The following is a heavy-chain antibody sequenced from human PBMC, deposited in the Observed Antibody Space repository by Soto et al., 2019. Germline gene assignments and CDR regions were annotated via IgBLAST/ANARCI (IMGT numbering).Heavy chain of an antibody. CDR1: GFTVSSNY. V-gene: IGHV3-53*04. Sequence: GGSLRLSCAASGFTVSSNYMSWARQAPGKGLEWVSVIYSGGSTYYADSVKGRFTISRHNSKNTLYLQMNSLRAEDTAVYYCARVITETFYYYYSYMDVGGKGPTVPVS. J-gene: IGHJ6*03. CDR3: ARVITETFYYYYSYMDV. D-gene: IGHD1-7*01. CDR2: IYSGGST.